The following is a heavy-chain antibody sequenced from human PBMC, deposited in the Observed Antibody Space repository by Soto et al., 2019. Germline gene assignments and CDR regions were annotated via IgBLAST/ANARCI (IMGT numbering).Heavy chain of an antibody. J-gene: IGHJ4*02. D-gene: IGHD3-22*01. V-gene: IGHV1-46*01. CDR2: IDPIVGST. CDR1: GYTFTSYH. CDR3: ARAEHSDSSGYYYPFDY. Sequence: ASVKVSCKASGYTFTSYHMHWVRQAPGQGLEWMGIIDPIVGSTSYAQKFQGRVTMTRDTSTSTVYMELSSLRSEDTAVYYCARAEHSDSSGYYYPFDYWGQGTLVTVSS.